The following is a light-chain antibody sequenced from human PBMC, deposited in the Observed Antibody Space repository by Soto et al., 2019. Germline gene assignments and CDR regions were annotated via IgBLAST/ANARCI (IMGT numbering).Light chain of an antibody. CDR3: QQYDYLPT. J-gene: IGKJ3*01. V-gene: IGKV1-33*01. CDR2: DAS. Sequence: DVRMTQSPSSLSASVGDRVTITCQASQDITNYLNWYHQKPGKAPKLLIYDASTLEAGVPPRFSGSGFGTDFTITISSLQPEDIETYYCQQYDYLPTFGPGTKVDIK. CDR1: QDITNY.